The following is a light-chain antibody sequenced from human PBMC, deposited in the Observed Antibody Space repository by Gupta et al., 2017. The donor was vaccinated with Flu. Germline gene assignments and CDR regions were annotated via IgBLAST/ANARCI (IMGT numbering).Light chain of an antibody. J-gene: IGKJ4*01. CDR3: QQYYGTPLT. V-gene: IGKV4-1*01. CDR1: LSVLLSSDSQNY. Sequence: NCKSSLSVLLSSDSQNYLAWYQQKPGQPPKLLIYWASTRESGVPDRFSGSESGTDFTLTISSLQAEDVAVYYCQQYYGTPLTFGGGTKVEIK. CDR2: WAS.